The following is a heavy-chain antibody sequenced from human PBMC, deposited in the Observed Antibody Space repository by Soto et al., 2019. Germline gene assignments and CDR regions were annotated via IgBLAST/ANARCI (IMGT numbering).Heavy chain of an antibody. CDR1: GFSFSSYA. D-gene: IGHD6-13*01. Sequence: EVQLLESGGGLVQPGGSLRLSCAASGFSFSSYAMTWVRQAPGNGLECVSAFSDGGSNTYYTDSVKGRFTISRDNSKNTLFLQMNSLRAEDTAVYYCAILHSSSWYTGYYFDYWGQGTLVTVSS. CDR3: AILHSSSWYTGYYFDY. V-gene: IGHV3-23*01. CDR2: FSDGGSNT. J-gene: IGHJ4*02.